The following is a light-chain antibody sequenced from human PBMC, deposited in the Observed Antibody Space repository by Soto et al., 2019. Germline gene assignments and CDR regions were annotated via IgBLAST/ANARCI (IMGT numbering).Light chain of an antibody. CDR2: EVN. CDR1: SNDVGAYNF. CDR3: SSYGGSNNLL. J-gene: IGLJ2*01. V-gene: IGLV2-8*01. Sequence: QSALTQPPSASGSPGQSVTISCTGTSNDVGAYNFISWYQQHPGKAPKLMIYEVNKRPSGVPDRFSGSKSGNTASLTVSGLQAEDEAGYYCSSYGGSNNLLFGGGTKVTVL.